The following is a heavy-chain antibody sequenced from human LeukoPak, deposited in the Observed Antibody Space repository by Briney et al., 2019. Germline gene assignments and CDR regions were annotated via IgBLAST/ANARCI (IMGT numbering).Heavy chain of an antibody. V-gene: IGHV4-39*07. CDR1: GGSISSSSYY. CDR2: IYCSGSS. CDR3: ASAGDIVATRAAFDI. J-gene: IGHJ3*02. D-gene: IGHD5-12*01. Sequence: SETLSLTCTVSGGSISSSSYYWGWIRQPPGKGLEWIGSIYCSGSSYYDPSLKSRITMSVDTSKNQFSLKLSSVTAAAPAVYYCASAGDIVATRAAFDIWGQGTMVTVSS.